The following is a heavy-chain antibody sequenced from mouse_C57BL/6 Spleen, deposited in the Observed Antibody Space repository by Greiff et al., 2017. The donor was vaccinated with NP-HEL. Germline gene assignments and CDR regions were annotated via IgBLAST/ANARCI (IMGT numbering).Heavy chain of an antibody. J-gene: IGHJ2*01. D-gene: IGHD1-1*02. V-gene: IGHV1-52*01. CDR3: ARWDYFDY. Sequence: VQLHQPGAELVRPGSSVKLSCKASGYTFTSYWMHWVKQRPIQGLEWIGNIDPSDSETRYNQKFKDKATLTVDKSSSTAYMQLSSLTSEDSAVYYCARWDYFDYWGQGTTLTVSS. CDR2: IDPSDSET. CDR1: GYTFTSYW.